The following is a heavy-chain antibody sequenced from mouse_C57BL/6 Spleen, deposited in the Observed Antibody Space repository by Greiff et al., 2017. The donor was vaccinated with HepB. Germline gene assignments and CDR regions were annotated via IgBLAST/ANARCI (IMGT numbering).Heavy chain of an antibody. J-gene: IGHJ3*01. V-gene: IGHV1-82*01. CDR2: IYPGDGDT. Sequence: QVQLQQSGPELVKPGASVKISCKASGYAFSSSWMNWVKQRPGKGLEWIGRIYPGDGDTNYNGKFKGKATLTADKSSSTAYMQLSSLTSEDSAVYVCARWSITTVVEWFAYWGKGTLVTVSA. CDR1: GYAFSSSW. D-gene: IGHD1-1*01. CDR3: ARWSITTVVEWFAY.